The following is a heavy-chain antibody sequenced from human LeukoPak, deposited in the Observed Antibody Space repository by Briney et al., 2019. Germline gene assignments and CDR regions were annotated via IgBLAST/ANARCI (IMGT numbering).Heavy chain of an antibody. CDR2: VNWNSASI. Sequence: GRSLRLSCAASGFTFDDNAMHWVRQAPGKGLEWVSGVNWNSASIGYADSVKGRFTISRDNAKNSLYLQMNSLRAEDTALYYCAKDGSSYGDYQIDYGMDVWGQGTTVTVSS. CDR3: AKDGSSYGDYQIDYGMDV. D-gene: IGHD4-17*01. J-gene: IGHJ6*02. CDR1: GFTFDDNA. V-gene: IGHV3-9*01.